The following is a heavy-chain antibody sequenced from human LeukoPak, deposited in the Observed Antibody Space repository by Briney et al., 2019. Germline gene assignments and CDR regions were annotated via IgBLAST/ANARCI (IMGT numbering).Heavy chain of an antibody. CDR3: AKDLGEMATHPGDY. J-gene: IGHJ4*02. CDR2: IYGSGANT. CDR1: GFTFSKYA. Sequence: PGGSLRLSCAGSGFTFSKYAMTWVRQAPGKGLEWISAIYGSGANTYYADSVKGRFTISRDNSKNTVYLQMNSLRVEDTAVYYCAKDLGEMATHPGDYWGQGTLVTVSS. D-gene: IGHD5-24*01. V-gene: IGHV3-23*01.